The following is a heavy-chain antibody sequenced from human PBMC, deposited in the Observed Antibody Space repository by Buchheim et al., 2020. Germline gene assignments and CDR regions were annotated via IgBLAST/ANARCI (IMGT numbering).Heavy chain of an antibody. CDR3: ANRIATRAEWFDP. D-gene: IGHD6-6*01. CDR2: FYHSGTT. Sequence: QVQLQESGPGLVKPSGTLSLTCAVSGGSISSSNWWSWVRQPPGKGLEWIGEFYHSGTTNYNPSLKSRVTISADKTKQQSSLKLTSVTAADTAVYYCANRIATRAEWFDPWGEGTL. CDR1: GGSISSSNW. J-gene: IGHJ5*02. V-gene: IGHV4-4*02.